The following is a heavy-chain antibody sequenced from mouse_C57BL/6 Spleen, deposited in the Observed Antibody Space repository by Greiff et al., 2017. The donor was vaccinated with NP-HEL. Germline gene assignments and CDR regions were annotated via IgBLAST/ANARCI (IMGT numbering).Heavy chain of an antibody. Sequence: EVKLQESGPGLVKPSQSLSLTCSVTGYSITSGYYWNWIRQFPGNKLEWMGYISYDGSNNYNPSLKNRISITRDTSKNQFFLKLNSVTTEDTATYDCARDRTEGYFDYWGQGTTLTVSS. CDR1: GYSITSGYY. J-gene: IGHJ2*01. CDR2: ISYDGSN. V-gene: IGHV3-6*01. CDR3: ARDRTEGYFDY.